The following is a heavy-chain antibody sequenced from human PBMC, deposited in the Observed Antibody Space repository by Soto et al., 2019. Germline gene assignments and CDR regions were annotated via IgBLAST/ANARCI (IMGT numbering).Heavy chain of an antibody. J-gene: IGHJ3*02. V-gene: IGHV3-11*04. D-gene: IGHD6-19*01. CDR3: AIDPRHSTAVAYNAFDI. CDR2: ISGSGTAI. Sequence: RRSCAGRGIIYSDSLVDWFRQEPGKGLEWVSSISGSGTAIYYAESVQGRFTISRDNAKNSLYLQMNSLRAEDTAVYYCAIDPRHSTAVAYNAFDIWGQGTMVTVSS. CDR1: GIIYSDSL.